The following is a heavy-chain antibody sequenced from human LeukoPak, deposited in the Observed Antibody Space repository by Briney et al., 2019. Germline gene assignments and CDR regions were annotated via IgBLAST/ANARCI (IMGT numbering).Heavy chain of an antibody. Sequence: SETLSLTCTVSGGSIATYYWSWIRQSPGKGLEWIAYIYYGGTNYNPSLKSRVTISVDTSKNQFSLNLRSATAADTAVYYCARGDGSNSGYFEYGGQGTLVTVPT. D-gene: IGHD5-24*01. CDR2: IYYGGT. CDR3: ARGDGSNSGYFEY. V-gene: IGHV4-59*01. J-gene: IGHJ4*02. CDR1: GGSIATYY.